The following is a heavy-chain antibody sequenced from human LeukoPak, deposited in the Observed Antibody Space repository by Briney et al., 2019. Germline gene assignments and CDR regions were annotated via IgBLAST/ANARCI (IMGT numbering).Heavy chain of an antibody. CDR2: INPSGGST. Sequence: ASVKVSCKASGYTFTSNYIHWVRQAPGQGLEWMGIINPSGGSTSYAQKFQGRVTMTRDTSTSTVYMELSSLRSEDTAVYYCARGSDYGDYGGPDFDYWGQGTLVTVSS. J-gene: IGHJ4*02. V-gene: IGHV1-46*01. CDR3: ARGSDYGDYGGPDFDY. CDR1: GYTFTSNY. D-gene: IGHD4-17*01.